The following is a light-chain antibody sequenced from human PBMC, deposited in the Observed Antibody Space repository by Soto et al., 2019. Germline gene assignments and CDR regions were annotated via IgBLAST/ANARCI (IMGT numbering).Light chain of an antibody. CDR2: EVN. V-gene: IGLV2-8*01. CDR1: ISDVGGYNY. J-gene: IGLJ1*01. CDR3: SSYAGSSNV. Sequence: QSALTQPPSASRSPGHSVAISFTGTISDVGGYNYVSWYQQHPGKATKLMIYEVNKRTSGVHDRFSGSKSGNTDSLNVSGLQAEDEADYYCSSYAGSSNVFRTGTKVTV.